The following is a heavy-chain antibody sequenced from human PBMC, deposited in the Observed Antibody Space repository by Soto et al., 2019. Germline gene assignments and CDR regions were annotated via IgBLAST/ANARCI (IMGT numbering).Heavy chain of an antibody. CDR1: GDSISSDYYH. D-gene: IGHD2-21*02. V-gene: IGHV4-30-4*08. J-gene: IGHJ6*02. CDR2: IHNSGSI. Sequence: SETLSLTCTVSGDSISSDYYHWTWIRQSPGKGLEWIGYIHNSGSILYSTSLKSRVTISVDTSKNQFTLHLTSVTAADTAVYFCAREDDGGDSLDVWGQGTTVTVSS. CDR3: AREDDGGDSLDV.